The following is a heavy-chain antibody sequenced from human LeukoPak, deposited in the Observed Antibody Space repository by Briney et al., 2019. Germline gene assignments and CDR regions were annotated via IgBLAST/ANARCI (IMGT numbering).Heavy chain of an antibody. D-gene: IGHD6-19*01. Sequence: SVKVSCKASGGTFSSYAISWVRQAPGQGLEWMGGIIPIFGTANYAQKFQGRVTITADESTSTAYMELSSLRSEDTAVYYCARDLLAVAGTDYWGQGTLVTVSS. CDR3: ARDLLAVAGTDY. CDR2: IIPIFGTA. V-gene: IGHV1-69*13. CDR1: GGTFSSYA. J-gene: IGHJ4*02.